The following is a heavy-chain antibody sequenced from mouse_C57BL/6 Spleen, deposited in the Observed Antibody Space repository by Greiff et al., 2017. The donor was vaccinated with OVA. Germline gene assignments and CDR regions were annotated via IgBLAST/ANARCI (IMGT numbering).Heavy chain of an antibody. Sequence: SGAELVRPGASVTLSCKASGYTFTDYEMHWVKQTPVHGLEWIGAIDPETGGTAYNQKFKGKAILTADKSSSTAYMELRSLTSEDSAVYYCTRSDGSSWYFDVWGTGTTVTVSS. V-gene: IGHV1-15*01. CDR1: GYTFTDYE. CDR3: TRSDGSSWYFDV. CDR2: IDPETGGT. D-gene: IGHD1-1*01. J-gene: IGHJ1*03.